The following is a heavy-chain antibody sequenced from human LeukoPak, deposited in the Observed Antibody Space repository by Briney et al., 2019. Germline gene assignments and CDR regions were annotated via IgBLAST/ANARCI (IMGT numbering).Heavy chain of an antibody. D-gene: IGHD2-21*01. J-gene: IGHJ4*02. CDR1: GFTFSSYA. V-gene: IGHV3-23*01. CDR3: AKFLPTHIVVANYYFDY. Sequence: PGGSLRLSCAASGFTFSSYAMSWVRQAPGKGLEWVSGISGNSGSTYYADSVKGRFTITRDNSKNTPYLQMNSLRSEDTAVYYCAKFLPTHIVVANYYFDYWGQGTLVTVSS. CDR2: ISGNSGST.